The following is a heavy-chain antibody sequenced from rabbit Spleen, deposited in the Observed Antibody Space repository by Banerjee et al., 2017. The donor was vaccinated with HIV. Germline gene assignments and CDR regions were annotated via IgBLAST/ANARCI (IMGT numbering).Heavy chain of an antibody. CDR3: ASGYSDVYFSL. CDR1: GVSFSSNHS. V-gene: IGHV1S40*01. CDR2: IDAGSYGST. D-gene: IGHD1-1*01. Sequence: QSLEESGGDLVKPGASLTLTCPASGVSFSSNHSMCWVRQAPGKGLEWIACIDAGSYGSTYYASWAKGRFTISKTSSTTVSLQMTSRTAADTATYFCASGYSDVYFSLWGQGTLVTVS. J-gene: IGHJ4*01.